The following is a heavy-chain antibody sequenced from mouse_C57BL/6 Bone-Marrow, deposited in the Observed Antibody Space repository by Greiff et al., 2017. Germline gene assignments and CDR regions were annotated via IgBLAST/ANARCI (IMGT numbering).Heavy chain of an antibody. CDR2: IDPEDGET. V-gene: IGHV14-2*01. CDR3: ARAAQAPGPRVSFDY. D-gene: IGHD3-2*02. Sequence: EVQLQEPGAELVKPGASVKLSCTASGFTFTDYYMHWVKQRPEQGLEWIGRIDPEDGETKYAPKFQGKATLTADTSSNTAYMQLSSLTSEDTAVYDYARAAQAPGPRVSFDYWGQGTTLTVSS. J-gene: IGHJ2*01. CDR1: GFTFTDYY.